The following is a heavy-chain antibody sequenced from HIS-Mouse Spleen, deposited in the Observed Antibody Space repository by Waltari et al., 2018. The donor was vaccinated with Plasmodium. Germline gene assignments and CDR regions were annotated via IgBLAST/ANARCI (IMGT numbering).Heavy chain of an antibody. J-gene: IGHJ4*02. CDR1: GGSFSGYY. D-gene: IGHD7-27*01. Sequence: QLQLQQWGAGLLKPSETLSLTCAVYGGSFSGYYWSWIRQPPGTGLEWIGEINHSGSTNYNPALKSRVTQSVDAAKNQFSQKLSSVTAADTAVYYCARVIPLGIPHFDCWGQGTLVTVSS. CDR3: ARVIPLGIPHFDC. CDR2: INHSGST. V-gene: IGHV4-34*01.